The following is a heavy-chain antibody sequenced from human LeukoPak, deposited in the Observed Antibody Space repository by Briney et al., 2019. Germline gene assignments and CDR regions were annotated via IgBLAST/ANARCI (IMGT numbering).Heavy chain of an antibody. V-gene: IGHV4-59*11. CDR3: ARVFGYSSSWYLDY. D-gene: IGHD6-13*01. J-gene: IGHJ4*02. CDR2: IYYSGST. CDR1: GGSISSHY. Sequence: SETLSLTCTVSGGSISSHYWSWIRQPPGKGLEWIGYIYYSGSTNYNPSLKSRVTISVDTSENQFSLKLSSVTAADPAVYYCARVFGYSSSWYLDYWGQGTLVTVSS.